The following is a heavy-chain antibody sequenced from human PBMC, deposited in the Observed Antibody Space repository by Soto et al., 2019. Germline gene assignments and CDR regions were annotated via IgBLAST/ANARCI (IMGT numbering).Heavy chain of an antibody. CDR3: ARQQAMDY. Sequence: QVQLVQSAAEVKKPGASVKVSCKASGYTFVNYEINWVRQATGQGLEWLGWMNPHSGDTFYAQNFQGRVTMTTNTSITTAYMELNSLKSEDTAVYYCARQQAMDYWGQGTLVTVSS. V-gene: IGHV1-8*01. J-gene: IGHJ4*02. CDR2: MNPHSGDT. CDR1: GYTFVNYE.